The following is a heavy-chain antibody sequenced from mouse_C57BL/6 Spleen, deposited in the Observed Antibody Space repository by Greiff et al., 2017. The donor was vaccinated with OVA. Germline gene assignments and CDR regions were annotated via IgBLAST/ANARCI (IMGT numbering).Heavy chain of an antibody. D-gene: IGHD4-1*01. CDR3: AVTGTWYYAMDY. Sequence: VQLVESGPGLVQPSQSLSITCTVSGFSLTSYGVHWVRQSPGKGLEWLGVIWRGGSTDYNAAFMSRLSITKDNSKSQVFFKMNSLQADDTAIYYCAVTGTWYYAMDYWGQGTSVTVSS. CDR1: GFSLTSYG. J-gene: IGHJ4*01. CDR2: IWRGGST. V-gene: IGHV2-5*01.